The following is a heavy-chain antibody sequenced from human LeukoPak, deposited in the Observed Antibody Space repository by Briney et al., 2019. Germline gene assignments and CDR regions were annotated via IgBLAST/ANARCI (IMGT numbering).Heavy chain of an antibody. CDR3: AKGLNSFDS. Sequence: PGGSLRLSCAASGFTFSNYGMHWVRQAPGKGLGWVTRINRDGSATYYADSVQGRFTISRDNAKTTLYLQMNSLRAADTAMYFCAKGLNSFDSWGKGPLVTVSS. CDR2: INRDGSAT. J-gene: IGHJ4*02. CDR1: GFTFSNYG. V-gene: IGHV3-74*01.